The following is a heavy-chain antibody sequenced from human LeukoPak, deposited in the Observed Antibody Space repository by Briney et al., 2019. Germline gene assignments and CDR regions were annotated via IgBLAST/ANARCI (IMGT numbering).Heavy chain of an antibody. V-gene: IGHV4-61*01. J-gene: IGHJ3*02. D-gene: IGHD2-15*01. CDR2: IYYTGNT. CDR3: ARRVALRPRYGFDI. CDR1: GGSVSSGSFY. Sequence: SETLSLTCTVSGGSVSSGSFYWTWIRQPPGKGLEWVSYIYYTGNTNSNPSLKSRVAISLDTSKSQFSLKLNSVTAADTAVYYCARRVALRPRYGFDIWGQGTMLTVSS.